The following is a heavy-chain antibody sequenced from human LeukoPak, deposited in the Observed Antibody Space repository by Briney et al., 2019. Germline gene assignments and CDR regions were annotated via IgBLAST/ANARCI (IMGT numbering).Heavy chain of an antibody. J-gene: IGHJ4*02. CDR2: ISSSSSYI. CDR1: GFTFSSYS. D-gene: IGHD1/OR15-1a*01. V-gene: IGHV3-21*01. CDR3: AKDSFPAGHNWNNYYFDY. Sequence: GGSLRLSCAASGFTFSSYSMNWVRQAPGKGLEWVSSISSSSSYIYYADSVKSRFTISRDNAKNTLYLQMNSLRAEDTAVYYCAKDSFPAGHNWNNYYFDYWGQGTLVTVSS.